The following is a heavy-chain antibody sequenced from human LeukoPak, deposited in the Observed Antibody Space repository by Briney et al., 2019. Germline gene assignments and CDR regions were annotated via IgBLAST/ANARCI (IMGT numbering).Heavy chain of an antibody. D-gene: IGHD6-19*01. CDR1: GGTFSSYA. V-gene: IGHV1-69*06. Sequence: TVKVSCKASGGTFSSYAISWVRQAPGQGLEWMGGIIPIFGTANYAQKFQGRVTITADKSTSTAYMELSSLRSEDTAVYYCARAGLEWLVPVYWGQGILVTVSS. CDR3: ARAGLEWLVPVY. J-gene: IGHJ4*02. CDR2: IIPIFGTA.